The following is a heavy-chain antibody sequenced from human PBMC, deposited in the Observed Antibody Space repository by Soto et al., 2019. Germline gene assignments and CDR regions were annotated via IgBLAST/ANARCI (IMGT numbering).Heavy chain of an antibody. V-gene: IGHV1-18*01. D-gene: IGHD2-21*02. J-gene: IGHJ2*01. CDR1: GYTFTSYG. CDR3: AILYCGGDCSDWYFDL. CDR2: ISAYNGNT. Sequence: QVQLVQSGAEVKKPGASVKVSCKASGYTFTSYGISWVRQAPGQGLEWMGWISAYNGNTNYAQKLQGRVTMTTGTSTSTAYMELRSLRSDDTAVYYCAILYCGGDCSDWYFDLWGRGTLVTVSS.